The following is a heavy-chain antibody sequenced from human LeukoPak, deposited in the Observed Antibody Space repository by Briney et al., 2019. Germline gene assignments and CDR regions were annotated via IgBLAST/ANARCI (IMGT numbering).Heavy chain of an antibody. CDR2: IYYSGSP. CDR3: ARSSSGWYISVDY. D-gene: IGHD6-19*01. J-gene: IGHJ4*02. Sequence: SETLSLTCTVSGGSISNNNYYWAWIRQPPGKGLECIGSIYYSGSPYYNPSLKSRVTISVDTSKNQFSLKLSSVTAADTAVYYCARSSSGWYISVDYWGQGTLVTVSS. CDR1: GGSISNNNYY. V-gene: IGHV4-39*01.